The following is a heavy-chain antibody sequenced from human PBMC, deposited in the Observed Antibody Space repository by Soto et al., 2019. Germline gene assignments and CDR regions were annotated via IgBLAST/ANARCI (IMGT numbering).Heavy chain of an antibody. CDR2: ISYDGSTK. CDR1: GFTFSSYA. CDR3: ARDPLWGTAMVLWYFDL. V-gene: IGHV3-30-3*01. Sequence: QVQLVESGGGVVQPGRSLRLSCAASGFTFSSYAMHWVRQAPGKGLEWVAVISYDGSTKFYADSVKGRFTISRDNSKNTLFLQMNSLRDEDTAVYYCARDPLWGTAMVLWYFDLWGRGTLVTVSS. J-gene: IGHJ2*01. D-gene: IGHD5-18*01.